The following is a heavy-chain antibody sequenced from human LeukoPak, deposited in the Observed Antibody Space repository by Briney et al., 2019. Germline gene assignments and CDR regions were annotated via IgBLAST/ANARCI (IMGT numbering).Heavy chain of an antibody. Sequence: SQTLSLTSAISVDSVSSNSAACNWIRHSPSRGLEWLERTYYRSKWYNDYAVSVKSRITINPDTSKNQFSLQLNSVTPEDTAVYYCARASGVVAERLDYWGQGTLVTVSS. D-gene: IGHD2-2*01. CDR2: TYYRSKWYN. J-gene: IGHJ4*02. CDR1: VDSVSSNSAA. CDR3: ARASGVVAERLDY. V-gene: IGHV6-1*01.